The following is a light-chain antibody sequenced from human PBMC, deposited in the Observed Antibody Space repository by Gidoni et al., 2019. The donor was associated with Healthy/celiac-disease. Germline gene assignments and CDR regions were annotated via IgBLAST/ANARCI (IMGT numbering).Light chain of an antibody. CDR3: QQYNSYPFT. CDR1: QRISSW. J-gene: IGKJ3*01. Sequence: DIQMPQSPSTLSASVGDRVTITCRASQRISSWLAWYQQKPGKAPKLLIYKASSLESGVPSRFSGSGSGTEFTLTISSLQPDDFATYYCQQYNSYPFTFGPGTKVDIK. CDR2: KAS. V-gene: IGKV1-5*03.